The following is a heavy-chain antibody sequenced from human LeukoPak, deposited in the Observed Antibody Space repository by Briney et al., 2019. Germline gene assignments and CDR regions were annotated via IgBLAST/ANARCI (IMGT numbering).Heavy chain of an antibody. CDR1: GFTFSSYS. Sequence: GGSLRLSCAASGFTFSSYSTNWVRQAPGKGLEWVSSISSSSSYIYYADSVKGRFTISRDNAKNSLYLQMNSLRAEDTAVYYCARVQSEITMVRGVIKYYYYGMDVWGKGTTVTVSS. D-gene: IGHD3-10*01. CDR3: ARVQSEITMVRGVIKYYYYGMDV. CDR2: ISSSSSYI. J-gene: IGHJ6*04. V-gene: IGHV3-21*01.